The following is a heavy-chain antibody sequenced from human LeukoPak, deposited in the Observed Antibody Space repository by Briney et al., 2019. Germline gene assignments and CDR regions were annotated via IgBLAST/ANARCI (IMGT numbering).Heavy chain of an antibody. D-gene: IGHD3-3*01. CDR1: GYTFTSYG. V-gene: IGHV1-18*01. CDR3: AREKYYDFWSGYPKPPLGYMDV. CDR2: ISAYNGNT. J-gene: IGHJ6*03. Sequence: GASVKVSCKDSGYTFTSYGISWVRLAPGQGLEWMARISAYNGNTNYAQKLQGRVTMTTDTSTSTAYMELRSLRSDDTAVYYCAREKYYDFWSGYPKPPLGYMDVWGKGTTVTVSS.